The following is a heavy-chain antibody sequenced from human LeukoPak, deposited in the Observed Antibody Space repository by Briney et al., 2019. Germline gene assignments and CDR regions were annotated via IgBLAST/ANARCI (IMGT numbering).Heavy chain of an antibody. J-gene: IGHJ4*02. CDR2: IYYSGST. Sequence: SETLSLTCTVSGVSVSSGSYYWSWIRQPPGKGLEWIGYIYYSGSTNYNPSLKSRVTISVDTSKNQFSLKLSSATAADTAVYYCATYYYDSSGYYYFDYWGQGTLVTVSS. CDR1: GVSVSSGSYY. CDR3: ATYYYDSSGYYYFDY. V-gene: IGHV4-61*01. D-gene: IGHD3-22*01.